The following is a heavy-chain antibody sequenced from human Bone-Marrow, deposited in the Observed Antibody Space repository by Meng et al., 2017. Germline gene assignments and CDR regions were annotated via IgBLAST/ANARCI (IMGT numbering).Heavy chain of an antibody. Sequence: QVRLVESGGGVVQPGRSLRLSCAASGFTFRSYGMHWVRQAPGKGLEWVAVIWYDGSNKYYADSVKGRFTISRDNSKNTLYLQMNSLRAEDTAVYYCARDRRDGYKIGGLDYWGQGTLVTVSS. J-gene: IGHJ4*02. CDR1: GFTFRSYG. CDR2: IWYDGSNK. CDR3: ARDRRDGYKIGGLDY. D-gene: IGHD5-24*01. V-gene: IGHV3-33*01.